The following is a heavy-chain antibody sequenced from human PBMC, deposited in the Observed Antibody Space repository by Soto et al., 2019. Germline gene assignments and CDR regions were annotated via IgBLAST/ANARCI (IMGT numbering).Heavy chain of an antibody. Sequence: SETLSLTCTVSGGSVTSDRYYWSWSRQPPGKGLEWIGYIYYTGRTSYSSSLKSRVTISVDTPENQFSLKLSSVTAADTAKYYCARSGAGSGWLGGQGTQVTVSS. CDR1: GGSVTSDRYY. V-gene: IGHV4-61*01. CDR3: ARSGAGSGWL. D-gene: IGHD6-19*01. CDR2: IYYTGRT. J-gene: IGHJ4*02.